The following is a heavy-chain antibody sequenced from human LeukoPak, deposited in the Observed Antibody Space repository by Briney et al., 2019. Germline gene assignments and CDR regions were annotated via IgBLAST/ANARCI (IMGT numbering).Heavy chain of an antibody. CDR3: ARTSQTFDY. CDR2: ISYDGRNK. J-gene: IGHJ4*02. Sequence: GGSLRLSCAASGFTFSNYAMNWVRQAPGKGLEWGAVISYDGRNKYYADSVKGRFTISRDNSKNTLYLQMNSLRPEDTAVYYCARTSQTFDYWGQGTLVTVSS. V-gene: IGHV3-30*04. CDR1: GFTFSNYA.